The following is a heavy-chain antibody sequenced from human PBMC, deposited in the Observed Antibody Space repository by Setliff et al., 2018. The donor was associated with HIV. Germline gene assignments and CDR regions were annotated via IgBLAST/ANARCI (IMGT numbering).Heavy chain of an antibody. CDR1: GGSISSGSYY. Sequence: SETLSLTCTVSGGSISSGSYYWSWIRQPAGKGLEWIGHIYSSGSTNYNPSLKSRVTISADTSKNQFSLKLISVTAADTAVYYCARGPGGTVPKPLDAFDIWGQGTMVTVSS. V-gene: IGHV4-61*09. J-gene: IGHJ3*02. CDR2: IYSSGST. D-gene: IGHD1-1*01. CDR3: ARGPGGTVPKPLDAFDI.